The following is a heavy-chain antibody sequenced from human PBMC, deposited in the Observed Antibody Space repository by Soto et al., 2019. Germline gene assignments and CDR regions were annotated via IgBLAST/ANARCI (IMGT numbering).Heavy chain of an antibody. J-gene: IGHJ5*02. Sequence: EVQLVESGGGLVKPGGSLRLSCAASGFTFSNAWMSWVRQAPGKGLEWVGRIKSKTDGGTTDYAAPVKGRFTISRDDSKNTLYLQMNSLKTEDTAVYYCTTAYYDFWSGYPPWGQGTLVTVSS. CDR2: IKSKTDGGTT. V-gene: IGHV3-15*01. CDR3: TTAYYDFWSGYPP. D-gene: IGHD3-3*01. CDR1: GFTFSNAW.